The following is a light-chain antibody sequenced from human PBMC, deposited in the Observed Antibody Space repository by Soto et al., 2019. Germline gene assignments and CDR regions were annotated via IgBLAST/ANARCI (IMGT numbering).Light chain of an antibody. CDR3: CSYAGSSTYV. J-gene: IGLJ1*01. V-gene: IGLV2-23*01. CDR1: SSDVGSYNL. Sequence: QSALTQPASVSGSPGQSITISCTGTSSDVGSYNLVSWYQQYPGKAPKLMIYEGSKRPSGVSNRFSGSKSGNTAFLTISGLQAGDEADYYCCSYAGSSTYVFGTGTKLTVL. CDR2: EGS.